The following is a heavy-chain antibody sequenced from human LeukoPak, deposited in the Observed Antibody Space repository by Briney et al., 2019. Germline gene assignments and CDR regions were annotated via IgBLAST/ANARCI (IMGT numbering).Heavy chain of an antibody. CDR2: ISYDGSNK. CDR3: ARGGDSSGYRIDY. V-gene: IGHV3-30*01. Sequence: GMSLRLSCAASGFTFSSYAMHWVRQAPGKGLEWVAVISYDGSNKYYADSVKGRFTISRDNSKNTLYLQMNSLRAEDTAVYYCARGGDSSGYRIDYWGQGTPVTVSS. J-gene: IGHJ4*02. CDR1: GFTFSSYA. D-gene: IGHD3-22*01.